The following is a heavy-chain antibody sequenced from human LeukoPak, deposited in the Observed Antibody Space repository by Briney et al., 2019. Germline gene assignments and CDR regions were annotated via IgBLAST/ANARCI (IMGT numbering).Heavy chain of an antibody. CDR3: ARIEYSSSSLWFDP. V-gene: IGHV1-2*06. D-gene: IGHD6-6*01. J-gene: IGHJ5*02. CDR2: INPNSGGT. Sequence: ASVKVSCKASGYTFTGYYMHWVRQAPGQGLEWMGRINPNSGGTNYAQKFQGRVTMTRDTPISTAYMELSRLRSDDTAVYYCARIEYSSSSLWFDPWGQGTLVTVSS. CDR1: GYTFTGYY.